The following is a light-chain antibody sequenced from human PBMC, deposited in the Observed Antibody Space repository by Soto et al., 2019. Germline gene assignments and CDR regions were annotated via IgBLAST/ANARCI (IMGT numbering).Light chain of an antibody. J-gene: IGKJ4*02. V-gene: IGKV3-11*01. CDR3: QQRNNWPLP. CDR1: RSISTY. Sequence: VFTQSAATLSLSPGERATLSCRASRSISTYLAWYQQKPGQAPRLLIYEALNRATGIPARFSGSGSGTDFTLTICSLEPEDFAVYYCQQRNNWPLPFGGGTKVDIK. CDR2: EAL.